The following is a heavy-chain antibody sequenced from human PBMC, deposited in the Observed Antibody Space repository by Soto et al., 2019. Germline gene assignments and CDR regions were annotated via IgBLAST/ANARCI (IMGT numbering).Heavy chain of an antibody. J-gene: IGHJ6*02. Sequence: PGGSLRLSCAAAGFIFSDYDMNWVRQAPGKGLEWDSYISSSGSTIDYADSVKGRFTISRDNTKNSRYLQMNSLRAEDTAVYYCAREVDIVASFYYYGMDVWGQGTTVTVSS. CDR2: ISSSGSTI. D-gene: IGHD5-12*01. CDR3: AREVDIVASFYYYGMDV. V-gene: IGHV3-48*03. CDR1: GFIFSDYD.